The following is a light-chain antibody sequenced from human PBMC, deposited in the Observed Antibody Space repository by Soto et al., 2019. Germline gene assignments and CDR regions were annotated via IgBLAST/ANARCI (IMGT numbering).Light chain of an antibody. Sequence: QSVLTQSPSVSAAPGQPVTISCSGSSSNIGNNYVSWYQQLPGTAPKLLIYDNNKRPSGIPDRFSGSKSGTSGTLDITGRQTGDEADYYCATWDGSLPGEVFGGGTKLTVL. CDR2: DNN. J-gene: IGLJ2*01. CDR1: SSNIGNNY. V-gene: IGLV1-51*01. CDR3: ATWDGSLPGEV.